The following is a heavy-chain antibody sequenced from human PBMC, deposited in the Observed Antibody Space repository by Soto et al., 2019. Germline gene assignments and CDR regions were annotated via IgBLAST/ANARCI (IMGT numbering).Heavy chain of an antibody. CDR1: GFTFSIAW. J-gene: IGHJ4*02. CDR3: TTDRMVRGVLVTKAVDY. D-gene: IGHD3-10*01. Sequence: GGSLRLSCAASGFTFSIAWMNWVRQAPGKGLEWVGRIKSKTDGGTTDYAAPVKGRFTISRDDSKNTLYLQMNSLKTEDTAVYYCTTDRMVRGVLVTKAVDYWGQGTLVTVSS. V-gene: IGHV3-15*07. CDR2: IKSKTDGGTT.